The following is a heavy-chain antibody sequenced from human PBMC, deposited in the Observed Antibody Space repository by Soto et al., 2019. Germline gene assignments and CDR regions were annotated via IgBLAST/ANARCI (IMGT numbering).Heavy chain of an antibody. CDR2: INHSGST. V-gene: IGHV4-34*01. CDR1: GGSFSGHY. CDR3: ARCGTYYDFWSGDY. D-gene: IGHD3-3*01. Sequence: QVHLEQWGAGLLKPSETLSLTCAVYGGSFSGHYCTWIRQTPGAGLEWIGEINHSGSTNYNPSLKSRVTISVDTSKNQFSLKLSSVTAADTAVYYCARCGTYYDFWSGDYWGQGTLVTVSP. J-gene: IGHJ4*02.